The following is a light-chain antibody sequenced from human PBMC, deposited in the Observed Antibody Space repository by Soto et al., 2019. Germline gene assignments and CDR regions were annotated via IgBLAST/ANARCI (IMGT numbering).Light chain of an antibody. CDR1: QSVSSTY. V-gene: IGKV3-20*01. J-gene: IGKJ2*01. CDR2: GAS. CDR3: QLYDSSPYT. Sequence: EIVLTQSPGTLSLSPGERATLSCRASQSVSSTYLAWYRQKPGQAPRLLIFGASSRATGIPDRFSGSGSGTDFPLTISRLEPEDFAVYYCQLYDSSPYTFGQGTKLEIK.